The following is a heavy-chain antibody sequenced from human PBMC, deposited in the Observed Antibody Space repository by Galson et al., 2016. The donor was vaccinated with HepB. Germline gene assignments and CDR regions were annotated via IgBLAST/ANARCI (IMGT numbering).Heavy chain of an antibody. J-gene: IGHJ6*02. CDR2: INHSGST. Sequence: SETLSLTCAVYGGSFSGYYWSWIRQPPGKGLEWIGEINHSGSTNYSPSLKSRVTMSVDTSKNQFSLKLSSVTAADTAVYYCARGPYHSSGSYYVAYYFGLDVWGQGTTVIVSS. CDR1: GGSFSGYY. D-gene: IGHD3-22*01. CDR3: ARGPYHSSGSYYVAYYFGLDV. V-gene: IGHV4-34*01.